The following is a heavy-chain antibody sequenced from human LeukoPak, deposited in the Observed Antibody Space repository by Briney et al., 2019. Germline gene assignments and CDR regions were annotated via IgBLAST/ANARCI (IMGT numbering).Heavy chain of an antibody. J-gene: IGHJ4*02. CDR1: GFTFSDYY. CDR3: ARDLLEDYYDSSGSFDY. Sequence: GGSLRLSCAASGFTFSDYYMSWIRQAPGKGLEWVSYISSSGSTIYYADSVKGRFTISRDNSKNTLYLQMNSLRAEDTAVYYCARDLLEDYYDSSGSFDYWGQGTLVTVSS. V-gene: IGHV3-11*04. D-gene: IGHD3-22*01. CDR2: ISSSGSTI.